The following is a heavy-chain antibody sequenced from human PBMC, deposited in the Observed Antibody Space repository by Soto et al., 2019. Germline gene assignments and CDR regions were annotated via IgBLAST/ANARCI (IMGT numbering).Heavy chain of an antibody. CDR2: IMPMFGTA. V-gene: IGHV1-69*12. CDR1: GGTFSTYA. Sequence: QVQLVQYGAEVKKPESSVKVSCKAPGGTFSTYAISWVRQAPGQGLEWMGGIMPMFGTANYAQRFQDRVTITADESTNTVYMELSSLRSEDTAVYFCASGIQLWLRRINNGYSGWGQGTLVTVSS. D-gene: IGHD5-18*01. CDR3: ASGIQLWLRRINNGYSG. J-gene: IGHJ4*02.